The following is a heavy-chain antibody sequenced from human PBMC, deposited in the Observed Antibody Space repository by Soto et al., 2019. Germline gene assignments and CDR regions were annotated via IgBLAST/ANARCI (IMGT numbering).Heavy chain of an antibody. CDR3: ARVVNLTYYDSSAYYVLDH. D-gene: IGHD3-22*01. CDR1: GYTFTSYG. CDR2: ISAYNGNT. Sequence: ASGKISCEASGYTFTSYGISWVRQAPGQGLEWMGWISAYNGNTNYAKKLQGRVTMTTDTSTSTAYMELRSLRSDDTAVYYWARVVNLTYYDSSAYYVLDHSGQGELITVSS. J-gene: IGHJ4*02. V-gene: IGHV1-18*01.